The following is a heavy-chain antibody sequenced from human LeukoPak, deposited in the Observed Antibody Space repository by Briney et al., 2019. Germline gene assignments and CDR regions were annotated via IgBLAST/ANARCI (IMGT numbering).Heavy chain of an antibody. CDR2: IKQDGRET. CDR1: GFTFSKYW. CDR3: VTLLRRQFDY. J-gene: IGHJ4*02. V-gene: IGHV3-7*01. Sequence: GGSLRLSCAASGFTFSKYWMTWVRQASGKGLEWVANIKQDGRETYYGDSVKGRFTISRDNAKNSLYLQMNSLRAEDTAVYYCVTLLRRQFDYWGQGTLVTVSS.